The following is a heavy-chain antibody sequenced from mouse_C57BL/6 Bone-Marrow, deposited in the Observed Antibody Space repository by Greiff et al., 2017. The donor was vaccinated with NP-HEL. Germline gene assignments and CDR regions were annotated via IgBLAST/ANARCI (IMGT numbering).Heavy chain of an antibody. CDR3: ARYHYSNSYYYAMDY. J-gene: IGHJ4*01. CDR2: IYPRSGNT. CDR1: GYTFTSYG. Sequence: QVQLQQSGAELARPGASVKLSCKASGYTFTSYGISWVKQRTGQGLEWIGEIYPRSGNTYYNEKFKGKATLTADKSSSTAYMELRSLTSEDSAVYFCARYHYSNSYYYAMDYWGQGTSVTVSS. D-gene: IGHD2-5*01. V-gene: IGHV1-81*01.